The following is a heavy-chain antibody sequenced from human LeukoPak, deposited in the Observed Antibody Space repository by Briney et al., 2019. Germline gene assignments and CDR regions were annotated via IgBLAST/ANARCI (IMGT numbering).Heavy chain of an antibody. J-gene: IGHJ5*02. CDR3: ARGRTYYDILTGYDSNWFDP. D-gene: IGHD3-9*01. CDR1: GGSISSGGYY. Sequence: PSETLSLTCTVSGGSISSGGYYWSWIRQHPGKGLEWIGYIYYSGSTYYNPSLKSRVTISVDTSKNQFSLKLSSVTAADTAVYYCARGRTYYDILTGYDSNWFDPWGQETLVTVSS. V-gene: IGHV4-31*03. CDR2: IYYSGST.